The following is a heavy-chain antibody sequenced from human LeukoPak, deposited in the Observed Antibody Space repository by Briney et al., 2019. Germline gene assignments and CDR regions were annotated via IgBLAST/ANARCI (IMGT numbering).Heavy chain of an antibody. CDR2: ISGSGGST. Sequence: PGGSLRLSCAASGFTFSSYAMSWVRQAPGKGLEWVSAISGSGGSTYYADSVKGRFTISRDNAKNSLYLQMNSLRAEDTAVYYCARTFRDSSGWLYPVPYYYYYYMDVWGKGTTVTVSS. D-gene: IGHD6-19*01. J-gene: IGHJ6*03. CDR3: ARTFRDSSGWLYPVPYYYYYYMDV. CDR1: GFTFSSYA. V-gene: IGHV3-23*01.